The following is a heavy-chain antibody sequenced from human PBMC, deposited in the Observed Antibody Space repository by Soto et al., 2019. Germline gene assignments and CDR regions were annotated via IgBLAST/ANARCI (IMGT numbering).Heavy chain of an antibody. CDR1: GFTFSRYW. Sequence: EVQLVESGGGLVQTGGSLRLSCAASGFTFSRYWMKWVRQAPGKGLEWVANIKQDGSETYYVDSVEGRFTISRDNAKNSLFLQMNSLRAEDTAVYYCAGGSGWLSDSWGQGTLVTVSS. CDR2: IKQDGSET. D-gene: IGHD6-19*01. J-gene: IGHJ4*02. CDR3: AGGSGWLSDS. V-gene: IGHV3-7*05.